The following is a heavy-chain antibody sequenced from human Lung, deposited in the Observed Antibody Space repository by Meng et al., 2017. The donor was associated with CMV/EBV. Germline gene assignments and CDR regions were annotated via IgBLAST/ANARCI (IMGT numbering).Heavy chain of an antibody. Sequence: GGSXRLSCAASGFTFDDYAMHWVRQAPGKGLEWVSGISWNSGSIGYADSVKGRFTISRDNAKNSLYLQMNSLRAEDTALYYCAKGSSNYDILTDWGQGTLVTVSS. CDR2: ISWNSGSI. J-gene: IGHJ4*02. CDR1: GFTFDDYA. CDR3: AKGSSNYDILTD. V-gene: IGHV3-9*01. D-gene: IGHD3-9*01.